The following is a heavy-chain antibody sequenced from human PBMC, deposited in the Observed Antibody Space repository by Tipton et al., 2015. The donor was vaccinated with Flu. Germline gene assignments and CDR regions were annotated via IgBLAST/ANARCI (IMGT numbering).Heavy chain of an antibody. V-gene: IGHV4-34*01. CDR3: ARGSYSNYDY. CDR2: INHSGST. D-gene: IGHD4-11*01. CDR1: GGSFSGYC. J-gene: IGHJ4*02. Sequence: LRLSCAVYGGSFSGYCWSWIRQPPGKGLEWIGEINHSGSTNYNPSLKSRVIISVDTSKNQFSLRLSSVTAADTAVYYCARGSYSNYDYWGQGTLVTVSS.